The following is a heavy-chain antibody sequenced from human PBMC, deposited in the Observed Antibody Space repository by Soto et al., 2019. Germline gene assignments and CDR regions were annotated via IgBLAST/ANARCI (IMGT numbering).Heavy chain of an antibody. CDR1: GFTFSSYG. D-gene: IGHD2-15*01. V-gene: IGHV3-30*18. Sequence: QVQLVESGGGVVQPGRSLRLSCAASGFTFSSYGMHWVRQAPGKGLEWVAVISYDGSNKYYADSVKGRLNISRDNSKNTLYLQMNSLRAEDTAVYYCAKERDIVVVVAPLDYWGQGTLVTVSS. J-gene: IGHJ4*02. CDR3: AKERDIVVVVAPLDY. CDR2: ISYDGSNK.